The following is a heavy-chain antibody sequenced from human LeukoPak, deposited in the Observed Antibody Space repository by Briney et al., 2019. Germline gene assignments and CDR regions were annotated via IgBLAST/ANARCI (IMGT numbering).Heavy chain of an antibody. Sequence: GGSLRLSCAASGFTFSSYSMNWVRQAPGQGLEWVSSISSSSSYIYYADSVKGRFTISRDNAKNSLYLQMNSLRAEDTAVYYCARGIAAAGFDFDYWGQGTLVTVSS. CDR1: GFTFSSYS. J-gene: IGHJ4*02. V-gene: IGHV3-21*01. D-gene: IGHD6-13*01. CDR2: ISSSSSYI. CDR3: ARGIAAAGFDFDY.